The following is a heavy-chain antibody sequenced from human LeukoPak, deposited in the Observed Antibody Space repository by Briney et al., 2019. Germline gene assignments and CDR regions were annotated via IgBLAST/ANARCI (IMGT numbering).Heavy chain of an antibody. Sequence: PSETLSLTCTVSGGSISSYYWSWIRQPAGKGLEWIRRIYTSGSTNYNPSLKSRVTMSVDTSKNQFSLKLSSVTAADTAVYYCARDRYYDSSGYYYPNWFDPWGQGTLVTVSS. J-gene: IGHJ5*02. CDR2: IYTSGST. V-gene: IGHV4-4*07. CDR3: ARDRYYDSSGYYYPNWFDP. CDR1: GGSISSYY. D-gene: IGHD3-22*01.